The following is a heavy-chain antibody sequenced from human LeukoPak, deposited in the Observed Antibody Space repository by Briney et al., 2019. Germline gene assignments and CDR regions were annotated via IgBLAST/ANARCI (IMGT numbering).Heavy chain of an antibody. CDR3: ATYSRYWYLAFVI. CDR2: SNTDNGNA. D-gene: IGHD2-8*02. CDR1: GYTFTKYT. V-gene: IGHV1-3*04. Sequence: GSSGKVCRTPAGYTFTKYTIDLMSQARAPRLEWMGWSNTDNGNAKYSQTFQGRVTIIRPTSETTAYMVLSSLRSEDTDVTCCATYSRYWYLAFVIGGQGTMVTVS. J-gene: IGHJ3*02.